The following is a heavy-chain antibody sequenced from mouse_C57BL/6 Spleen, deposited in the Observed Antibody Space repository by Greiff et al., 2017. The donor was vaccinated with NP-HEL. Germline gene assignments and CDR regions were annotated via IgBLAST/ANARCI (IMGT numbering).Heavy chain of an antibody. Sequence: DVQLVESGGGLVKPGGSLKLSCAASGFTFSSYAMSWVRQTPEKRLEWVATISDGGSYTYYPDNVKGRFTISRDNAKNNLYLQMSHLKSEDTAMYYCARDPYGYDAAMDYWGQGTSVTVSS. D-gene: IGHD2-2*01. J-gene: IGHJ4*01. CDR1: GFTFSSYA. CDR3: ARDPYGYDAAMDY. CDR2: ISDGGSYT. V-gene: IGHV5-4*01.